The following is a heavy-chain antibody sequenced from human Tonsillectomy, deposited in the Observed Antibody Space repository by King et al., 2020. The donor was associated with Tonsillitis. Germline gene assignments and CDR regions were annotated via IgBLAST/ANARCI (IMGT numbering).Heavy chain of an antibody. CDR1: GGTFSSYA. D-gene: IGHD3-16*02. Sequence: QLVQSGAEVKKPGSSVKVSCKASGGTFSSYASSWMRQAPVQGLEWMGGIIPLFGTTNYAQEFQGRVAITADESTSTAYMEPSSLRSEDTAVYYCARGGPLSNIFDVWGQGTKVTVSS. CDR3: ARGGPLSNIFDV. V-gene: IGHV1-69*01. J-gene: IGHJ3*01. CDR2: IIPLFGTT.